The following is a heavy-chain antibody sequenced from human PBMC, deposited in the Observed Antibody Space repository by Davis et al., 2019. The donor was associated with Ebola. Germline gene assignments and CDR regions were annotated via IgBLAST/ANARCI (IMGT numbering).Heavy chain of an antibody. CDR3: AKLNTVTTWPVVGY. V-gene: IGHV3-30*18. D-gene: IGHD4-11*01. J-gene: IGHJ4*02. Sequence: GESLKISCAASGFAFSSYGMHWVRQAPGKGLEWVAVISYDGSNKYYADSVKGRFTISRDNSKNTLYLQMNSLRAEDTAVYYCAKLNTVTTWPVVGYWGQGTLVTVSS. CDR1: GFAFSSYG. CDR2: ISYDGSNK.